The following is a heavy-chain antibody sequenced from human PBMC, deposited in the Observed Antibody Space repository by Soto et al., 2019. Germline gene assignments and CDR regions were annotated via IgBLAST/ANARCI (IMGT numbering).Heavy chain of an antibody. V-gene: IGHV3-53*02. D-gene: IGHD5-12*01. J-gene: IGHJ4*02. CDR2: IYSGGNT. CDR1: GFTVSSNY. Sequence: EVQLVETGGGLIQPGGSLRLSCAASGFTVSSNYMTWVRQAPGKGLEWVAVIYSGGNTYYADSVKGRFTITRDNSKNTVYLQMNSLRAEDTAVYYCARSGYSGYDYAHFDYWGQGNLVTVAS. CDR3: ARSGYSGYDYAHFDY.